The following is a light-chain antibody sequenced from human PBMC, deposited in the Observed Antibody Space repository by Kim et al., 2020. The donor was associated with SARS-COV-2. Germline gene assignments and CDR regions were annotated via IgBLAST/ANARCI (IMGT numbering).Light chain of an antibody. CDR3: QQHDNWPYT. V-gene: IGKV3-15*01. CDR1: QSVGTA. J-gene: IGKJ2*01. Sequence: SGSPGERAPLSCRASQSVGTALAWYQQKPGQAPRLLIFSTSTRFTGVPARFSGSGSGTEFTLTISSLQSEDFAVYYCQQHDNWPYTFGQGTKLEI. CDR2: STS.